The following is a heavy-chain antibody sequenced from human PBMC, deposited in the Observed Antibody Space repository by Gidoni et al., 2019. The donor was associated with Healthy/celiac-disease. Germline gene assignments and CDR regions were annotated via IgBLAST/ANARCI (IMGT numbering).Heavy chain of an antibody. J-gene: IGHJ2*01. CDR3: ARGAVPTLRNWYFDL. CDR1: GFTFSSYW. D-gene: IGHD4-17*01. CDR2: IKQDGSEK. Sequence: ASGFTFSSYWMSWVRQAPGKGLEWVANIKQDGSEKYYVDSVKGRFTTPRDNAKNSLYLQMNSLRAEDTAVYYCARGAVPTLRNWYFDLWGRGTLVTVSS. V-gene: IGHV3-7*03.